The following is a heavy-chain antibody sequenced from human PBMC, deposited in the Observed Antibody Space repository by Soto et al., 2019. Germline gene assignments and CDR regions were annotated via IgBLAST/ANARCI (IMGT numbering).Heavy chain of an antibody. V-gene: IGHV4-59*01. J-gene: IGHJ4*02. D-gene: IGHD3-16*01. CDR1: GGSISDYQ. CDR2: TYYSGRT. CDR3: ARMRGLGEIAPYLDY. Sequence: QVQLQESGPGLVKPSETLSLTCSISGGSISDYQWNWIRQPPGQGLEWIGYTYYSGRTNYNPSLKSRLTISLDTSTRQISLRLRCVAAADTAVYYCARMRGLGEIAPYLDYWGQGALVTVSS.